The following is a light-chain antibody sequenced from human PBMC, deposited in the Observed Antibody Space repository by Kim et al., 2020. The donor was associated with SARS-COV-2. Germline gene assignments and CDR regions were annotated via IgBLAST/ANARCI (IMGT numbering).Light chain of an antibody. CDR2: DAS. Sequence: ASVSDRVTITCRASQGVSRALAWYQQRPGKAPKLLIYDASSLKSGVPSRFSGSGSGTDFTLTISSLQPEDFATYYCQQFTYYPVTFGQGTRLEIK. V-gene: IGKV1D-13*01. CDR3: QQFTYYPVT. J-gene: IGKJ5*01. CDR1: QGVSRA.